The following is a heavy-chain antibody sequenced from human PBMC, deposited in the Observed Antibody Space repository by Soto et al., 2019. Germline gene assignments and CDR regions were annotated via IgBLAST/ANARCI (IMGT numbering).Heavy chain of an antibody. V-gene: IGHV4-59*01. CDR3: ARTYYYDSSGNGMDV. D-gene: IGHD3-22*01. CDR1: GGSISSYY. CDR2: IYYSGST. J-gene: IGHJ6*02. Sequence: QVQLQESGPGLVKPSETLSLTCTVSGGSISSYYWSWIRQPPGKGLEWIGYIYYSGSTNYNPSLKSRVTIAVDTSKHQFSLKLSSVTAADTAVYYCARTYYYDSSGNGMDVWGQGTTVTVSS.